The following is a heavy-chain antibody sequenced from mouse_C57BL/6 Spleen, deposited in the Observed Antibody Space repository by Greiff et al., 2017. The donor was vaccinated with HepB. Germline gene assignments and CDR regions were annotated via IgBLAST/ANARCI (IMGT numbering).Heavy chain of an antibody. CDR3: ARWDYGSTARYFDV. Sequence: VHVKQSVAELVRPGASVKLSCTASGFNIKNTYMHWVKQRPEQGLEWIGRIDPANGNTKYAPKFQGKATITADTSSNTAYLKLSSLTSEDTAIYYGARWDYGSTARYFDVWGTGTTVTVSS. CDR2: IDPANGNT. CDR1: GFNIKNTY. V-gene: IGHV14-3*01. J-gene: IGHJ1*03. D-gene: IGHD1-1*01.